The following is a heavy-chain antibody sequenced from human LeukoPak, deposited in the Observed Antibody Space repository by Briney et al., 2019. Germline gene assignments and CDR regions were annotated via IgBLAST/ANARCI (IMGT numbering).Heavy chain of an antibody. D-gene: IGHD2-21*02. CDR2: IWYDGSNK. V-gene: IGHV3-33*01. Sequence: GRSERLSCAASGFILSSYGMHWVRQAPGKGLEWVAVIWYDGSNKYYADSVKGRFTISRDNSKNTLYLQMHSLRAEDTAVYYCATDSNDAFDRWGHRIIVTVSS. CDR3: ATDSNDAFDR. J-gene: IGHJ3*02. CDR1: GFILSSYG.